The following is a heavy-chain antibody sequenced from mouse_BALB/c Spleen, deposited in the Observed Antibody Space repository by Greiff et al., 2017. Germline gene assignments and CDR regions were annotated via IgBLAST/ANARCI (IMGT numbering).Heavy chain of an antibody. V-gene: IGHV1S29*02. D-gene: IGHD1-1*01. CDR3: ARGDYYEAMDY. CDR2: IYPYNGGT. CDR1: GYTFTDYN. J-gene: IGHJ4*01. Sequence: EVKLQESGPELVKPGASVKISCKASGYTFTDYNMHWVKQSHGKSLEWIGYIYPYNGGTGYNQKFKSKATLTVDNSSSTAYMELRSLTSEDSAVYYCARGDYYEAMDYWGQGTSVTVSS.